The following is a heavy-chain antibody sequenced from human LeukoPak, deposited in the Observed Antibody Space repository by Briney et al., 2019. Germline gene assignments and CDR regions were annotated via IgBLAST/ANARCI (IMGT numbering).Heavy chain of an antibody. CDR3: ATAPGQSDHIAVAGTPFDY. D-gene: IGHD6-19*01. CDR2: INPNSGGT. Sequence: ASVKVSCKASGYTFTGYYMHWVRQAPGQGLEWMGWINPNSGGTNYAQKFQRRVTMTRDTSISTAYMELSRLRSDDTAVYYCATAPGQSDHIAVAGTPFDYWGQGTLVTVSS. V-gene: IGHV1-2*02. CDR1: GYTFTGYY. J-gene: IGHJ4*02.